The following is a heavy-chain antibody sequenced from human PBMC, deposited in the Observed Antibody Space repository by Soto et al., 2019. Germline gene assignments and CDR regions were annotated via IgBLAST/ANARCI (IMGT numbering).Heavy chain of an antibody. V-gene: IGHV3-21*01. CDR2: ISSSSSYI. CDR3: AREGEGIRYSGSSDEFDP. CDR1: GFTFSSYS. D-gene: IGHD1-26*01. J-gene: IGHJ5*02. Sequence: PGGSLRLSCAASGFTFSSYSMNWVRQAPGKGLEWVSSISSSSSYIYYADSVKGRFTISRDNAKNSLYLQMNSLRAEDTAVYYCAREGEGIRYSGSSDEFDPWGQGTLVTVSS.